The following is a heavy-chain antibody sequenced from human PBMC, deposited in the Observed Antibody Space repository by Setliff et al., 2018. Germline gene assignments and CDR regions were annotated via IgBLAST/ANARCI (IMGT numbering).Heavy chain of an antibody. CDR1: GNSFTGHF. V-gene: IGHV1-2*02. J-gene: IGHJ4*02. Sequence: ASVKVSCKVSGNSFTGHFLHWVRQAPGRGLEWMGWINPDSGDTHSPQNFQGRVRMTRDTSMSTVYMELTRLTSDDTAVYYCARGPKDFVVLPTAAYFDYWGQGTLVTVSS. CDR2: INPDSGDT. CDR3: ARGPKDFVVLPTAAYFDY. D-gene: IGHD2-2*01.